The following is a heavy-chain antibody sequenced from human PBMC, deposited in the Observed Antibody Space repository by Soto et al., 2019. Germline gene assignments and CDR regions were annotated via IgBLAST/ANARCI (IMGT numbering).Heavy chain of an antibody. CDR2: ISGTAGNT. CDR1: GFTFTSCA. CDR3: AKGDWDYIAGHFDY. Sequence: VQLLESGGGLVQPGGSLRLSCAASGFTFTSCAMSWVRQAPGKGVEWVSAISGTAGNTYHADSVKGRFTISRDISKNTLYLQMNSLRAEDTAVYYCAKGDWDYIAGHFDYWGQGTLVTVSS. D-gene: IGHD1-7*01. V-gene: IGHV3-23*01. J-gene: IGHJ4*02.